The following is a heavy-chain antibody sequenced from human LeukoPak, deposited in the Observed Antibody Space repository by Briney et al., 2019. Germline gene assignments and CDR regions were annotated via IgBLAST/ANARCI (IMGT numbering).Heavy chain of an antibody. CDR1: GFTFSSYG. V-gene: IGHV3-30*02. Sequence: PGGSLRLSCAASGFTFSSYGMRWVRQAPGKGLEWVAFIRYDGSNKYYADSVKGRFTISRDNSKNTLYLQMNSLRAEDTAVYYCARHDSSGYYLSNFDYWGQGTLVTVSS. CDR3: ARHDSSGYYLSNFDY. J-gene: IGHJ4*02. D-gene: IGHD3-22*01. CDR2: IRYDGSNK.